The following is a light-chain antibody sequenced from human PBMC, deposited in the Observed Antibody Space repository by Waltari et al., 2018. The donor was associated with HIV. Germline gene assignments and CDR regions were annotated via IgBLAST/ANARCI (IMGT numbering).Light chain of an antibody. CDR1: QSIRRN. J-gene: IGKJ1*01. V-gene: IGKV1-39*01. CDR3: EQSYNSPRT. Sequence: DIQMTQSPSSLSASIGGRVTITCRSSQSIRRNLNWYQQKPGKAPKLLIYAASSLQSGVPSRCSGSGSATDFTLTISSLQPEDVVTYHCEQSYNSPRTFGQGTKVEIK. CDR2: AAS.